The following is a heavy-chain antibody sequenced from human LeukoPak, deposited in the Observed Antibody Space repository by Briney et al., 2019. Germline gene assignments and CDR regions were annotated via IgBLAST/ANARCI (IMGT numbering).Heavy chain of an antibody. V-gene: IGHV3-21*01. D-gene: IGHD6-13*01. CDR1: GFTFSGYS. J-gene: IGHJ4*02. Sequence: GGSLRLSCAASGFTFSGYSMNWVRQAPGRGLEWVSSIGGSSRSGFYADSMKGRFTISRDNTRNSLYLQMNSLRAEDTAVYYCAREISAGGFDYWGQGTLVTVSS. CDR2: IGGSSRSG. CDR3: AREISAGGFDY.